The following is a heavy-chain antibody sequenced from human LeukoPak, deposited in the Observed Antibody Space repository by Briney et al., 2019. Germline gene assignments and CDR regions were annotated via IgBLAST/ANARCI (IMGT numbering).Heavy chain of an antibody. CDR3: ARERQDTVIHSGAFDI. D-gene: IGHD2-21*02. J-gene: IGHJ3*02. CDR1: GFTFSNYF. CDR2: IASDGSHT. V-gene: IGHV3-30-3*01. Sequence: PGGSLRLSCAAFGFTFSNYFMHWVRQAPGKGLEWVADIASDGSHTFYVESVKGRFTISRDNSKNTLYLQMNSLGPEDTAVYFCARERQDTVIHSGAFDIWGQGTMVTVSS.